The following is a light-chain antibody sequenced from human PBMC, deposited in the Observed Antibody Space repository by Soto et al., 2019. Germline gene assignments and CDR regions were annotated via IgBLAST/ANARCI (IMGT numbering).Light chain of an antibody. CDR3: QQSYSTLWT. Sequence: DIQITQSPSSLSASVGDRVTITCRASQSISSYLNWYQQKPGKAPDLLIYSASTLQSGVPSRFSGSGSETEFSLTIRALQPEDFATYYCQQSYSTLWTFGQGTKGDIK. V-gene: IGKV1-39*01. CDR2: SAS. J-gene: IGKJ1*01. CDR1: QSISSY.